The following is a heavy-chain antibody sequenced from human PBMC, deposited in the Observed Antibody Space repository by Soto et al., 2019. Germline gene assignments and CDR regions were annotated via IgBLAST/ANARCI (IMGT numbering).Heavy chain of an antibody. J-gene: IGHJ6*02. V-gene: IGHV4-39*01. CDR3: ARIPDRRYYCYGMDV. Sequence: SETLSLTCTVSGGSLSSSSYYSCWIRQPPGKGLEWIGSIYYSGSTYYNPSLKSRVTISVDTSKNQFSLKLSSVTAADTAVYYCARIPDRRYYCYGMDVWGQGTTVTVS. D-gene: IGHD2-2*01. CDR2: IYYSGST. CDR1: GGSLSSSSYY.